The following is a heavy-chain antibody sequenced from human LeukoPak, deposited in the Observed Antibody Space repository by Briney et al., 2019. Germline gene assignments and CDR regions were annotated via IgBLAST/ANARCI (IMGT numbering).Heavy chain of an antibody. Sequence: GGSLRLSCAASGFTFSSYGMHWVRQAPGKGLEWVAVISYDGSNKYYADSVKGRFTISRDNSKNTLYLQMNSLRAEDTAVYYCAKDGARTYVGGAFDIWGQGTMVTVSS. CDR3: AKDGARTYVGGAFDI. J-gene: IGHJ3*02. CDR2: ISYDGSNK. D-gene: IGHD4-23*01. CDR1: GFTFSSYG. V-gene: IGHV3-30*18.